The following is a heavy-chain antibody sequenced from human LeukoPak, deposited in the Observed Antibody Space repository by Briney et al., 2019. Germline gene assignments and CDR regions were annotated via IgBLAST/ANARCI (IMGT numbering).Heavy chain of an antibody. V-gene: IGHV4-39*07. Sequence: SETLSLTCTVSGGSISSSSYYWGWIRQPPGKGLEWIGSIYYSGSTYYNPSLKSRVTISVDTSKNQFSLKLSSVTAADTAVYYCAREGYYYDSSGYYAFDIWGQGTMVTVSS. D-gene: IGHD3-22*01. CDR1: GGSISSSSYY. CDR3: AREGYYYDSSGYYAFDI. CDR2: IYYSGST. J-gene: IGHJ3*02.